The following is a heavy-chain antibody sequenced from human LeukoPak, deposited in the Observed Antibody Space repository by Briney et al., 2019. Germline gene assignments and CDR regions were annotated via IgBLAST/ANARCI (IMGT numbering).Heavy chain of an antibody. CDR2: IKEDGSTK. J-gene: IGHJ6*04. CDR1: GFTFSTYW. V-gene: IGHV3-7*01. Sequence: GGSLRLSCAASGFTFSTYWMTWVRQAPGKGLEWVVNIKEDGSTKYYVDSVKGRFTISRDNAKNSLYLQMNSQRAEDTAVYYCAREWDYYGSGSYYGQYYYYYYGMDVWGKGTTVTVSS. CDR3: AREWDYYGSGSYYGQYYYYYYGMDV. D-gene: IGHD3-10*01.